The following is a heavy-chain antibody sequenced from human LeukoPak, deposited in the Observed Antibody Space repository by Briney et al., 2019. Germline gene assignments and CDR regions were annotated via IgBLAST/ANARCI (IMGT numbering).Heavy chain of an antibody. CDR3: VRGYSFGPYGMDV. V-gene: IGHV3-64D*09. CDR1: GFPFSSYA. D-gene: IGHD2-15*01. Sequence: PGGSLRLSCSASGFPFSSYAMHWVRQAPGKGLEYVSAISDSGGSTYYAHSVKGSFTISRDNSKNTLYLQMSSLRAEDTAVYFCVRGYSFGPYGMDVWGQGTTVTVSS. J-gene: IGHJ6*02. CDR2: ISDSGGST.